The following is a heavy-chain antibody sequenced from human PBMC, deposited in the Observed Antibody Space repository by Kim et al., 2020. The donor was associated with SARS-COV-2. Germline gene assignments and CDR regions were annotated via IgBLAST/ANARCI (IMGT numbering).Heavy chain of an antibody. CDR2: INSDGSST. J-gene: IGHJ6*02. CDR3: ARDYGDYSYYYYYGMDV. CDR1: GFTFSSYW. V-gene: IGHV3-74*01. D-gene: IGHD4-17*01. Sequence: GGSLRLSCAASGFTFSSYWMHWVRQAPGKGLVWVSRINSDGSSTSYADSVKGRFTISRDNAKNTLYLQMNSLRAEDTAVYYCARDYGDYSYYYYYGMDVWGQGTTVTVSS.